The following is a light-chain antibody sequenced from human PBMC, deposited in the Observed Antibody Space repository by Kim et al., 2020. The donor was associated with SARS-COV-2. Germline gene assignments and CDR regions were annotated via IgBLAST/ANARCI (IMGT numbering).Light chain of an antibody. V-gene: IGLV2-14*04. CDR3: TSWTSSSTYV. CDR1: YNY. Sequence: YNYVSWYQQHPGKAPKLIISGVNKRPSGVSNRFSGSKSGNTASLTIPGLQAEDETDYYCTSWTSSSTYVFGTGTKVTVL. J-gene: IGLJ1*01. CDR2: GVN.